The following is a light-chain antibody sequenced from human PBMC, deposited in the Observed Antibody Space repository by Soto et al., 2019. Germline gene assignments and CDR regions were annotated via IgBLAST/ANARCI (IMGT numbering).Light chain of an antibody. Sequence: DIVMTQSPDSLAVSLGERATINCKSSQSVLYSSNDKYSLAWYQHKPGQSPKLLIYWASTRELGVPDRFSGSGSGTDFTLTISSLQAEDVAVYYCQQYHSTPETFGQGTKLEIK. J-gene: IGKJ2*01. CDR1: QSVLYSSNDKYS. CDR3: QQYHSTPET. CDR2: WAS. V-gene: IGKV4-1*01.